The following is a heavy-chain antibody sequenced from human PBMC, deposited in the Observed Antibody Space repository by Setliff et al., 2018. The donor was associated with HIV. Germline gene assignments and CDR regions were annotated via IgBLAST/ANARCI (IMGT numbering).Heavy chain of an antibody. CDR1: GYRFTTDW. CDR2: IYTGDSDT. D-gene: IGHD4-4*01. CDR3: ARAPNSPSYSNVFFVDH. J-gene: IGHJ5*02. V-gene: IGHV5-51*01. Sequence: GESLKISCKGSGYRFTTDWIGWVRQMPGKGLEWMGIIYTGDSDTRYSPSFQGQVTISADKSISTAYLQWSSLKASDSAMYFCARAPNSPSYSNVFFVDHWGQGTLVTVSS.